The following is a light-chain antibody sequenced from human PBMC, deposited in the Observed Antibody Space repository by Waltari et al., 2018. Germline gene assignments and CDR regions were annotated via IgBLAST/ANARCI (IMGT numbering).Light chain of an antibody. J-gene: IGLJ2*01. CDR2: DDS. CDR1: NIGVKS. CDR3: QVWDSNTNHVI. Sequence: SSVLTQPPSVSLAPGKTASITCGGNNIGVKSVHWYQQRPGQAPVLVIYDDSARPSVIPERFSGSNSGNTATLTISRVEAGDGADYYCQVWDSNTNHVIFGGGTKLTVL. V-gene: IGLV3-21*04.